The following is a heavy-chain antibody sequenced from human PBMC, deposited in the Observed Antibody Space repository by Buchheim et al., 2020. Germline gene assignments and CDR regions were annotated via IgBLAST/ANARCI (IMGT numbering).Heavy chain of an antibody. CDR1: GGSVSSGNYY. V-gene: IGHV4-61*01. CDR2: IYYSGST. D-gene: IGHD4-11*01. CDR3: ARTSIQYHFDS. J-gene: IGHJ4*02. Sequence: QVQLQESGPGLVKPSETLSVTCTVSGGSVSSGNYYWSWIRQPPGKGLEWIGYIYYSGSTNYSPSLKSRVTISVYTSKDQFSLKLSSVTAADTAVYYCARTSIQYHFDSWGQGTL.